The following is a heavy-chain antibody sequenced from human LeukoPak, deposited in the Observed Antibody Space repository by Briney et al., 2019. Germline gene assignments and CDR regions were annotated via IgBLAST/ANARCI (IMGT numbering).Heavy chain of an antibody. D-gene: IGHD3-10*01. CDR1: GFTFSSYS. CDR2: ISSSNSYI. CDR3: ARVSLGFGDV. J-gene: IGHJ6*02. Sequence: GGSLRLSCAASGFTFSSYSTNWVRQAPGKGLEWVSSISSSNSYIYYADSVKGRFTISRDNAKNSLYLQMNSLRAEDTAVYYCARVSLGFGDVWGQGTTVTVSS. V-gene: IGHV3-21*01.